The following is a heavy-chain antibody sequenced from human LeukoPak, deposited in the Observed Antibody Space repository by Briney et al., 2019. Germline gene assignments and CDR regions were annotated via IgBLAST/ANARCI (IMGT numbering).Heavy chain of an antibody. CDR2: IYTSGST. Sequence: SETLSLTCTVSGGSISSGSYYWSWIRQPAGKGLEWIGRIYTSGSTNYNPSPKSRVTISVDTSKNQFSLKLSSVTAADTAVYYCARVEYSSSWYNYYYYMDVWGKGTTVTVSS. J-gene: IGHJ6*03. CDR3: ARVEYSSSWYNYYYYMDV. CDR1: GGSISSGSYY. D-gene: IGHD6-13*01. V-gene: IGHV4-61*02.